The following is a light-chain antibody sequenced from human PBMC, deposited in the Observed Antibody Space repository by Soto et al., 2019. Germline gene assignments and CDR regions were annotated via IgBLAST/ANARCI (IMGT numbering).Light chain of an antibody. Sequence: QSVLTQPPSASGTPGQRVTISCSGSSSNIGSNTVNWYQQLPGTAPKLLIYSNNQRPPGVPDRFSGSKSDSSASLAISGLQSEDEADYYCAAWDDSLNGYVFGTGTQLTVL. J-gene: IGLJ1*01. V-gene: IGLV1-44*01. CDR3: AAWDDSLNGYV. CDR1: SSNIGSNT. CDR2: SNN.